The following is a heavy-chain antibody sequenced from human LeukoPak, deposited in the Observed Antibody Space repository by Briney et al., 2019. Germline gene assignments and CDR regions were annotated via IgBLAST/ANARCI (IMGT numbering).Heavy chain of an antibody. Sequence: GGSLRLSCAASGFTFSSYAMSWVRQAPGKGLEWVSAISGSGGSTYYADSVKGRFTNSRDNSKNTLYLQMNSLRAEDTAVYYCAKGSRRYSSSNYYYYYYMDVWGKGTTVTVSS. CDR3: AKGSRRYSSSNYYYYYYMDV. CDR1: GFTFSSYA. CDR2: ISGSGGST. J-gene: IGHJ6*03. V-gene: IGHV3-23*01. D-gene: IGHD6-6*01.